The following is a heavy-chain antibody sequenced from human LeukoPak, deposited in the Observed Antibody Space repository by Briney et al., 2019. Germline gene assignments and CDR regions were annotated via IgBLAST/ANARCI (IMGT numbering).Heavy chain of an antibody. CDR2: INHSGST. V-gene: IGHV4-34*01. J-gene: IGHJ4*02. CDR1: GGSFSGYY. CDR3: ARAPLWFGSMGYFDY. D-gene: IGHD3-10*01. Sequence: SETLSLTCAVHGGSFSGYYWSWIRQPPGKGLEWIGEINHSGSTNYNPSLKSRVTISVDTSKTQFSLKLSSVTAADTAVYYCARAPLWFGSMGYFDYWGQGTLVTVSS.